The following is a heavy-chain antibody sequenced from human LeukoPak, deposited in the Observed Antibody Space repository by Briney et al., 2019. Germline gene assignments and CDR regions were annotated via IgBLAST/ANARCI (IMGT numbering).Heavy chain of an antibody. CDR3: ATYRYSGSYFDY. V-gene: IGHV4-39*01. Sequence: SETLSLTCTVSGGSISSSSYYWGWIRQPPGKGLGWIGSIYYSGSTYYNPSLKSRVTISVDTSKNQFSLKLSSVTAADTAVYYCATYRYSGSYFDYWGQGTLVTVSS. D-gene: IGHD1-26*01. CDR1: GGSISSSSYY. CDR2: IYYSGST. J-gene: IGHJ4*02.